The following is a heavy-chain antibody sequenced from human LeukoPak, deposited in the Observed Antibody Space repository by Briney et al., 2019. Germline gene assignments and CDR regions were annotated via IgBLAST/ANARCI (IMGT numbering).Heavy chain of an antibody. CDR1: GFTFSSYW. J-gene: IGHJ4*02. CDR3: VSGFLHWLF. CDR2: INPDGSNM. D-gene: IGHD3-3*01. Sequence: PAGSLRLTCAASGFTFSSYWLSWVRQAPGKGLEWVANINPDGSNMLYVDSVKGRFNISRDNDKNSLYLQMNCLRAGDTSVYFCVSGFLHWLFWGEGTRVTVSS. V-gene: IGHV3-7*01.